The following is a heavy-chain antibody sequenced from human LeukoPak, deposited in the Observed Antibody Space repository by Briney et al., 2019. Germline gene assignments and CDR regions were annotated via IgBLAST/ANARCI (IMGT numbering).Heavy chain of an antibody. V-gene: IGHV4-59*01. CDR1: GGSFSHYY. CDR3: AREMETGSGAFDI. CDR2: IYYSGST. Sequence: SETLSLTCEVYGGSFSHYYWSWIRQPPGKGLEWIGYIYYSGSTSYNPSLKSRVTISVDTSKNQLSLRLSSVTAADTAVYYCAREMETGSGAFDIWGQGTMVTVSS. J-gene: IGHJ3*02. D-gene: IGHD3-10*01.